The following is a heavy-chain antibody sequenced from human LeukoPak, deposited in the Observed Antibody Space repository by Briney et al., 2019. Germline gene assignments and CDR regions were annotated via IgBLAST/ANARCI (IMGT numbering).Heavy chain of an antibody. D-gene: IGHD3-10*01. CDR1: GFTFSSYA. Sequence: PGGSLRLSCAASGFTFSSYAMSWVRRAPGKGLEWVSAISGSGGSTYYADSVKGRFTISRDNSKNTLYLQMNSLRAEDTAVYYCAKGDLMVRGVIIPPRQDYWGQGTLVTVSS. CDR3: AKGDLMVRGVIIPPRQDY. J-gene: IGHJ4*02. CDR2: ISGSGGST. V-gene: IGHV3-23*01.